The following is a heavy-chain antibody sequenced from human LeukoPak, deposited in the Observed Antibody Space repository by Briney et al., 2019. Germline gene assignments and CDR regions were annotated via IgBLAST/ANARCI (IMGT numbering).Heavy chain of an antibody. CDR1: GGSISSSSYY. CDR2: IYYSGST. V-gene: IGHV4-39*01. D-gene: IGHD3-10*01. CDR3: ERQNYYGSGAYYNGKGGPFDY. J-gene: IGHJ4*02. Sequence: PSETLSLTCTVSGGSISSSSYYWGWIRQPPGKGLEWIGSIYYSGSTYCNPSLKSRVTISVDTSKNQFSLKLSSVTAADTAVYYCERQNYYGSGAYYNGKGGPFDYWGQGTLVTVSS.